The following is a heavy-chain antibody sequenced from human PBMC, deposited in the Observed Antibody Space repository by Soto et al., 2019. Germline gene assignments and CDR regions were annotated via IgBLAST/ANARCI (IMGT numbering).Heavy chain of an antibody. CDR2: ISSSSSYI. D-gene: IGHD3-22*01. Sequence: GSLRLSCAASGFTFSSYSMNWVRQAPGKGLEWVSSISSSSSYIYYADSVKGRFTISRDNAKNSLYLQMNSLRAEDTAVYYCARDFYDSSGYYYPFDYWGQGTLVTVSS. CDR3: ARDFYDSSGYYYPFDY. J-gene: IGHJ4*02. CDR1: GFTFSSYS. V-gene: IGHV3-21*01.